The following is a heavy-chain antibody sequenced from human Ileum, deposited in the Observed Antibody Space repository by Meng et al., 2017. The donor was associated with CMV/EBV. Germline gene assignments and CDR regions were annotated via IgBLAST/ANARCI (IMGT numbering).Heavy chain of an antibody. D-gene: IGHD1-26*01. V-gene: IGHV4-39*07. J-gene: IGHJ4*02. Sequence: QMQLQAAGPGLVKPAEPLSLTCTASGGPISSGSHSWAWFRQPPGKRLEWIGSMYFSGIADYNPSLKSRVTISLHATQKQFSLRLTSVTAADSAVYFCARDLTNKWFYYWGQGTLVTVSS. CDR2: MYFSGIA. CDR1: GGPISSGSHS. CDR3: ARDLTNKWFYY.